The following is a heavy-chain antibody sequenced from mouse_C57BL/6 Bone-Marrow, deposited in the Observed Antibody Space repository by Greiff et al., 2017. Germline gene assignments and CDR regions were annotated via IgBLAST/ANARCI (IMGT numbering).Heavy chain of an antibody. CDR2: IYPRSGNT. D-gene: IGHD2-2*01. CDR3: ARDYGYQEWFAY. CDR1: GYTFTSYG. J-gene: IGHJ3*01. Sequence: QVQLQQSGAELARPGASVKLSCKASGYTFTSYGISWVKQRTGQGLEWIGEIYPRSGNTYYNEKFKGKATLTADKSSSTAYMELRSLTSEDSAVYVCARDYGYQEWFAYWGQGTLVTVSA. V-gene: IGHV1-81*01.